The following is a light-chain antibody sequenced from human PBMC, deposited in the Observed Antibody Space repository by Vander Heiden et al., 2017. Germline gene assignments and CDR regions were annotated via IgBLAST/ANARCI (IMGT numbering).Light chain of an antibody. V-gene: IGKV3-15*01. Sequence: IVLTQPPATLSLSPGETPTLSCTASQSVTSHSAWYTQKPAQATRLLLYGASTRAAGIPARFSGSGSWTEFTLTISSLQSEDVAVYYCQQYNNWPPLTFGGGTKVEIK. CDR2: GAS. CDR1: QSVTSH. CDR3: QQYNNWPPLT. J-gene: IGKJ4*01.